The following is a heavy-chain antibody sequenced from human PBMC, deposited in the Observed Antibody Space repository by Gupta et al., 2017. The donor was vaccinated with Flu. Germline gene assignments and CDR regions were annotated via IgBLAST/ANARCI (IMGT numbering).Heavy chain of an antibody. D-gene: IGHD6-6*01. CDR2: INHSGST. Sequence: QVQLQQWGAGLLKPSETLSLTCAVYGGSFSGYYWSWIRQPPGKGLEWIGEINHSGSTNYNPSLKSRVTISVDTSKNQFSLKLSSVTAADTAVYYCARARIAARRKSIGWFDPWGQGTLVTVSS. CDR3: ARARIAARRKSIGWFDP. J-gene: IGHJ5*02. V-gene: IGHV4-34*01. CDR1: GGSFSGYY.